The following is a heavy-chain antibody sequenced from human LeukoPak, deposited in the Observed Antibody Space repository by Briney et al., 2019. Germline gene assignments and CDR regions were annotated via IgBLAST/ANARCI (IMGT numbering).Heavy chain of an antibody. D-gene: IGHD3-16*01. V-gene: IGHV3-7*03. J-gene: IGHJ6*02. CDR2: INHNGSVN. Sequence: GRSLRLSCAASGFTFSSYAMHWVRQAPGKGLEWVASINHNGSVNYYVDSVKGRFTISRDNAKNSLYLQMSNLRAEDTAVYFCARGGGLDVWGQGATVTVSS. CDR3: ARGGGLDV. CDR1: GFTFSSYA.